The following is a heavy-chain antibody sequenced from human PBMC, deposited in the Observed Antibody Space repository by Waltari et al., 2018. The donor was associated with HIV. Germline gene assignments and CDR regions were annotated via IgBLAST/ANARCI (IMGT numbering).Heavy chain of an antibody. CDR1: GFTFSSYA. Sequence: EVQLLESGGGLVQPGGSLRLSCAASGFTFSSYAMSWVRQAPGKGLEWVSAISGSGGSTYYADSVKGRFTISRDNSKNTLYLQMNSLRAEDTAVYYCAPDIVVVPAATYGMDVWGQGTTVTVSS. V-gene: IGHV3-23*01. CDR2: ISGSGGST. CDR3: APDIVVVPAATYGMDV. J-gene: IGHJ6*02. D-gene: IGHD2-2*01.